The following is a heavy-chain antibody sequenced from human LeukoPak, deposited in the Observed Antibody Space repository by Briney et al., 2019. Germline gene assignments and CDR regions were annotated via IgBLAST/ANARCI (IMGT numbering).Heavy chain of an antibody. CDR3: ARLIEGITMVRGEAPYYYYYMDV. Sequence: KTSETLSLTCAVYGGSLSGFYWTCIRHPPGKWVEWIGEINHSGSTNYNPSHESRVTIAVDTSKNQFSLKLSSVTAADTAVYYCARLIEGITMVRGEAPYYYYYMDVWGKGTTVTISS. D-gene: IGHD3-10*01. V-gene: IGHV4-34*01. CDR2: INHSGST. J-gene: IGHJ6*03. CDR1: GGSLSGFY.